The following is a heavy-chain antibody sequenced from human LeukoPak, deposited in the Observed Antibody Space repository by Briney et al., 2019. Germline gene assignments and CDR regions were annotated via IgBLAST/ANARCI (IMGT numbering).Heavy chain of an antibody. CDR3: ARDRSYNDAFDI. J-gene: IGHJ3*02. Sequence: SETLSLTCTVSGGSISSYYWSWIRQPPGKGLEWIGYIYYSGSTNYNPSLKSRVTISVDTSKNQFSLKLSSVTAADTAVYYCARDRSYNDAFDIWGQGTMVTVSS. CDR1: GGSISSYY. CDR2: IYYSGST. V-gene: IGHV4-59*12. D-gene: IGHD5-24*01.